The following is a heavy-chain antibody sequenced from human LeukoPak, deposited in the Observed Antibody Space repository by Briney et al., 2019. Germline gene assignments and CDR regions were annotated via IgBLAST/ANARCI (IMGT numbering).Heavy chain of an antibody. V-gene: IGHV4-4*07. J-gene: IGHJ4*02. CDR1: GYSISSGYF. CDR3: ARAAPGRDGGDEFDY. D-gene: IGHD2-21*02. Sequence: SETLSLTCTVSGYSISSGYFWSWIRQPAGKRLEWIGRIYNSGSPNYNPSLESRATMSVDTSKNQFSLKLNSVTAADTAVYYCARAAPGRDGGDEFDYWGQGTLVTVSS. CDR2: IYNSGSP.